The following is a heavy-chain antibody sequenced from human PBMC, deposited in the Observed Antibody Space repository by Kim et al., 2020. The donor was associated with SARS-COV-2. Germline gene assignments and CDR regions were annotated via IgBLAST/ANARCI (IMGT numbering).Heavy chain of an antibody. CDR1: GGSISSSSYY. Sequence: SETLSLTCTVSGGSISSSSYYWGWIRQPPGKGLEWIGSIYYSGSTYYNPSLKSRVTISVDTSKNQFSLKLSSVTAADTAVYYCARVTIAAAGTLQIYYYGMDVWGQGTTVTVSS. V-gene: IGHV4-39*01. CDR2: IYYSGST. CDR3: ARVTIAAAGTLQIYYYGMDV. J-gene: IGHJ6*02. D-gene: IGHD6-13*01.